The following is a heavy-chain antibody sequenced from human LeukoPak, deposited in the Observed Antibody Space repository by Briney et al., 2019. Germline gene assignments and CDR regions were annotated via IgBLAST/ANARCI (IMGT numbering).Heavy chain of an antibody. J-gene: IGHJ4*02. Sequence: GGSLRLSCAASGFTFSSYSMNWARQAPGKGLEWVSFINSSSSTIYYADSVKGRFTISRENAKNSLYLQMNSLRAEDTAVYYCARDRGGSYSAIDYWGQGALVTVSS. V-gene: IGHV3-48*04. CDR3: ARDRGGSYSAIDY. D-gene: IGHD1-26*01. CDR1: GFTFSSYS. CDR2: INSSSSTI.